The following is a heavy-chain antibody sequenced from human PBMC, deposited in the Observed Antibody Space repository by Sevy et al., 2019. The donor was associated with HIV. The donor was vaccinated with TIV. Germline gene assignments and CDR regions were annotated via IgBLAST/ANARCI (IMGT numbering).Heavy chain of an antibody. V-gene: IGHV4-34*01. CDR1: GGSFSGYY. J-gene: IGHJ4*02. CDR2: INHSGST. CDR3: ARATGVGYDSSGYSDY. Sequence: SETLSLTCAVYGGSFSGYYWSWIRHPPGKGLEWIGEINHSGSTNYNPSLKSRVTISVDTSKNQFSLKLSSVTAADTAVYYCARATGVGYDSSGYSDYWGQGTLVTVSS. D-gene: IGHD3-22*01.